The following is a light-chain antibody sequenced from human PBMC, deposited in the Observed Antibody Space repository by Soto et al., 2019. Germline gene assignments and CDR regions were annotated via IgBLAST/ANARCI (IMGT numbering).Light chain of an antibody. CDR1: HDISTF. CDR3: QQYYSFPWT. J-gene: IGKJ1*01. CDR2: EAS. V-gene: IGKV1-9*01. Sequence: DIQLTQSPSLLSASIGDRVTITCRASHDISTFLAWYQQKPGKAPKLLIYEASTLQSGVPSRFSGSGSGTEFTLTISCLQSEDFATYYCQQYYSFPWTFGQGTKVEIK.